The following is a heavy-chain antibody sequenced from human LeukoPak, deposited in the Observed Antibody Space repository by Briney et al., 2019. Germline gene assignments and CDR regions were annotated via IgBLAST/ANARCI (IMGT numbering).Heavy chain of an antibody. CDR2: IIPIFGTA. CDR1: GGTFSSYA. D-gene: IGHD1-26*01. V-gene: IGHV1-69*13. Sequence: SVKVSCKASGGTFSSYAISWVRRAPGQGLEWMGGIIPIFGTANYAQKFQGRVTITADESTSTAYMELSSLRSEDTAVYYCARVVGATPYYGMDVWGQGTTVTVSS. J-gene: IGHJ6*02. CDR3: ARVVGATPYYGMDV.